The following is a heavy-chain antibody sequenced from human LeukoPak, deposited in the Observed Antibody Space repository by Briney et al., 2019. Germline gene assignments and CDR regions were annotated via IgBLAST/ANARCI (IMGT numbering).Heavy chain of an antibody. V-gene: IGHV4-34*01. Sequence: SETLSLTCAVYGGSFSGYYWSWIRQPPGKGLEWIGEINHSGSTNYNPSLKSRVTISVDTSKNQFSLKLSSVTAADTAVYYCARQHPPPRISLVRGVEYWGQGTLVTVSS. D-gene: IGHD3-10*01. CDR3: ARQHPPPRISLVRGVEY. J-gene: IGHJ4*02. CDR2: INHSGST. CDR1: GGSFSGYY.